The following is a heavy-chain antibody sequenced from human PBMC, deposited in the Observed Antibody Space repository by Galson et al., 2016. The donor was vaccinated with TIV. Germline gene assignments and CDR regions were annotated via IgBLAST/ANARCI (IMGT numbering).Heavy chain of an antibody. J-gene: IGHJ6*02. CDR3: ARPMYYYGSGSFQYYGMDV. Sequence: SVKVSCKASGYTFTSFGLSWVRQAPGQGLEWMGWISVYNGDTDYAVKFQGRVTLTTDRYTDTAYMDLRSLGSDDTAVYFCARPMYYYGSGSFQYYGMDVWGQGTTGTVSS. CDR1: GYTFTSFG. D-gene: IGHD3-10*01. CDR2: ISVYNGDT. V-gene: IGHV1-18*01.